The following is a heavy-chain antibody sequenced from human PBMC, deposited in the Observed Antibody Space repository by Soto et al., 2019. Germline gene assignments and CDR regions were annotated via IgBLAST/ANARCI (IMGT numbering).Heavy chain of an antibody. CDR3: AEGGGPPSMVTLDYYYGMDV. J-gene: IGHJ6*02. V-gene: IGHV1-69*13. CDR2: IIPIFGTA. D-gene: IGHD5-18*01. Sequence: SVKVSCKASGGTFSSYAISWVRQAPGQGLEWMGGIIPIFGTANYAQKFQGRVTITADESTSTAYMELSSLRSEDTAVYYCAEGGGPPSMVTLDYYYGMDVWGQGTTVTVSS. CDR1: GGTFSSYA.